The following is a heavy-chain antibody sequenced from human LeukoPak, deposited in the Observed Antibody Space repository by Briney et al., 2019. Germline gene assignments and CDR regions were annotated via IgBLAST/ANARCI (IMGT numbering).Heavy chain of an antibody. V-gene: IGHV3-48*03. CDR1: GFTFSSYE. D-gene: IGHD6-19*01. J-gene: IGHJ4*02. CDR3: AREWSSGWTYDY. Sequence: PGGSLRLSCAASGFTFSSYEMNWVRQAPGKGLEWVSYISSSGSTMYYADSVKGRFTISRDNAKNSLYLQMNSLRAEDTAVYYCAREWSSGWTYDYWGQGTLVTVSS. CDR2: ISSSGSTM.